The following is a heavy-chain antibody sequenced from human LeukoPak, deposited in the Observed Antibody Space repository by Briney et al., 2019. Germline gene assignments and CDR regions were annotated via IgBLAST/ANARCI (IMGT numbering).Heavy chain of an antibody. J-gene: IGHJ4*02. CDR2: IYDSGST. V-gene: IGHV4-39*07. D-gene: IGHD6-19*01. CDR1: GGSIRSSYYY. CDR3: AREPYSSGWYGFFDY. Sequence: SETLSLTCTVSGGSIRSSYYYWGWIRQPPGKGLEWIGSIYDSGSTYYNPSLKSRVTISVDTSKNQFSLKLSSVTAADTAVYYCAREPYSSGWYGFFDYWGQGTLVTVSS.